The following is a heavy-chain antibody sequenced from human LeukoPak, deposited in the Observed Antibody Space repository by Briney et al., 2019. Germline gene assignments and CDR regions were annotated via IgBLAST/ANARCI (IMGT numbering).Heavy chain of an antibody. J-gene: IGHJ4*02. CDR2: ISGSGGST. Sequence: RSGGSLRLSCAASGFAFSSYGMSWVRQAPGKGLEWVSAISGSGGSTYYADTVKGRFTISRDNSKNTLYLQMNSLRAEDTAVYYCAKDQGLYNDWGQGTLVTVSS. CDR3: AKDQGLYND. CDR1: GFAFSSYG. V-gene: IGHV3-23*01. D-gene: IGHD1-14*01.